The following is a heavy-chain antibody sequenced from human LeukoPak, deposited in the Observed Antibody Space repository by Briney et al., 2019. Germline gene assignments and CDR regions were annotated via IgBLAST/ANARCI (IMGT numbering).Heavy chain of an antibody. CDR2: INHSGST. CDR1: GGSFSGYY. V-gene: IGHV4-34*01. J-gene: IGHJ4*02. D-gene: IGHD3-3*01. Sequence: PSETLSLTCAVYGGSFSGYYWSWIRQLPGKGLEWIGEINHSGSTNYNPSLKSRVTISVDTSKNQFSLKLSSVTAADTAVYYCARLRITIFVPSVNWGQGTLVTVSS. CDR3: ARLRITIFVPSVN.